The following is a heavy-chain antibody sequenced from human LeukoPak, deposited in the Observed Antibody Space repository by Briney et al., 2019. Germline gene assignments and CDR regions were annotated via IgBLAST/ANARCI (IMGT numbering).Heavy chain of an antibody. CDR3: ARGPYIYNYGMDV. CDR1: GASISSGSYY. V-gene: IGHV4-61*02. Sequence: PSQTLSLTCTVSGASISSGSYYWSWIRQPAGKGLKWIGRIYTSGSTNYNPSLKSRVTISLDTSKNQFSLKLSSVTASDTAVYYCARGPYIYNYGMDVWGQGTTVTVSS. CDR2: IYTSGST. J-gene: IGHJ6*02. D-gene: IGHD2-2*02.